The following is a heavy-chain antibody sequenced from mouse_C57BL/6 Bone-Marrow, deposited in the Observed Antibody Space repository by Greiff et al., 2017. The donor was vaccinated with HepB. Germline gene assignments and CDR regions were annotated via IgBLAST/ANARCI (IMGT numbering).Heavy chain of an antibody. Sequence: VQLQQSGAELARPGASVKLSCKASGYTFTSYGISWVKQRTGQGLEWIGEIYPRSGNTYYNEKFKGKATLTADKSSSTAYMELRSLTSEDSAVYFCARDYYCGSSYVWFAYWGQGTLVTVSA. D-gene: IGHD1-1*01. CDR3: ARDYYCGSSYVWFAY. V-gene: IGHV1-81*01. J-gene: IGHJ3*01. CDR2: IYPRSGNT. CDR1: GYTFTSYG.